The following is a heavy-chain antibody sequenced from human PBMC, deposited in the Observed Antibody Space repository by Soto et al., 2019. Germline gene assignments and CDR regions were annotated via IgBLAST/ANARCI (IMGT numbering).Heavy chain of an antibody. Sequence: SETLSLTCTVSGGSISSGTYYWSWIRQHPGKGLEWIGYIYYSGSNYYNPSLKSRVTISVDTSQNQFSLKVSSVTAADTAVYYCAKDWVVVPAGKLRTSHYYYGMDVWGQGTTVTVSS. CDR1: GGSISSGTYY. V-gene: IGHV4-31*03. D-gene: IGHD2-2*01. J-gene: IGHJ6*02. CDR3: AKDWVVVPAGKLRTSHYYYGMDV. CDR2: IYYSGSN.